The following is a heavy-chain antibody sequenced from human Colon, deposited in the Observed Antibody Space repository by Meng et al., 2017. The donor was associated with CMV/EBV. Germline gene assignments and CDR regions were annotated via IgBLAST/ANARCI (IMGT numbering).Heavy chain of an antibody. Sequence: SFVVSGFTFSESWMQWVRQAPGKGLEWVSDTDGGRTAYADSVEGRFTISRDNAANTLYLHMNSLRADDTAVYYCAADIMSVGGTFDFWGQGALVTVSS. D-gene: IGHD6-19*01. J-gene: IGHJ4*02. V-gene: IGHV3-74*01. CDR1: GFTFSESW. CDR3: AADIMSVGGTFDF. CDR2: TDGGRT.